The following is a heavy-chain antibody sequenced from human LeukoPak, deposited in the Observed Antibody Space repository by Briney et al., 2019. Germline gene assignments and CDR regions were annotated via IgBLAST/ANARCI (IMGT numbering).Heavy chain of an antibody. V-gene: IGHV3-20*04. CDR1: GFTFDDHG. Sequence: GGSLRLSCAASGFTFDDHGMNWVRQAPGKGLEWVSGINWNGGTTGYGDSVKGRFTISRDNAKNSLYLQMNSLRAEDTAVYYCASYYDFWSGYYTVFGYYYMDVWGKGTTVTVSS. CDR3: ASYYDFWSGYYTVFGYYYMDV. D-gene: IGHD3-3*01. CDR2: INWNGGTT. J-gene: IGHJ6*03.